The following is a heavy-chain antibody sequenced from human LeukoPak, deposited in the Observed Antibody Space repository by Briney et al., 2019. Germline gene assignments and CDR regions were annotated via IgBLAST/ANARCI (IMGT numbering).Heavy chain of an antibody. CDR3: ARARWGAPVDP. D-gene: IGHD1-26*01. V-gene: IGHV4-34*01. Sequence: SETPSLTCAVYGGSFSGYYWSWIRQPPGKGLGWIGEINHSGSTNYNPSLKSRVTISVDTSKNQFSLKLSSVTAADTAVYYCARARWGAPVDPWGQGTLVTVSS. J-gene: IGHJ5*02. CDR2: INHSGST. CDR1: GGSFSGYY.